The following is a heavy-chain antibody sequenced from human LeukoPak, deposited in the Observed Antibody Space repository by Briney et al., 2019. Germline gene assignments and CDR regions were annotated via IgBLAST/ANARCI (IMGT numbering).Heavy chain of an antibody. J-gene: IGHJ5*02. CDR2: IYTSGST. D-gene: IGHD2-15*01. Sequence: PSETLSLTCTVSGGSISSYYWSWIRQPAGKGLEWIGRIYTSGSTNYNPSLKSRVTMSVDTSKNQFSLKLSSVTAADTAVYYCARDGDYCSGGSCYGGWFDPWGQGTLVTVSS. CDR1: GGSISSYY. CDR3: ARDGDYCSGGSCYGGWFDP. V-gene: IGHV4-4*07.